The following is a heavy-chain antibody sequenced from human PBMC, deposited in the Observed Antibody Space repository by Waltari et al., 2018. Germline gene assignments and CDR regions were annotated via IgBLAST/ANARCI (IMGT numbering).Heavy chain of an antibody. CDR2: INQITGDT. CDR3: AREGSLYSSTGGWIGP. Sequence: QVHLQESGPGLVKPSETLSLTCTVSNGSLTNHYWSWIRQPPGKRMEWIGWINQITGDTNYNPSLESRVIISSDISKNQFSLKLTSVTAADTAIYYCAREGSLYSSTGGWIGPWGQGMLVTVSS. V-gene: IGHV4-59*11. CDR1: NGSLTNHY. D-gene: IGHD2-2*01. J-gene: IGHJ5*01.